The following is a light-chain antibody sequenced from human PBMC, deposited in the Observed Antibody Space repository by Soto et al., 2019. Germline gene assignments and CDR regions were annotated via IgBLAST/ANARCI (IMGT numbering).Light chain of an antibody. V-gene: IGLV4-69*01. Sequence: QLVLTQPPSASASLGASVKLTCTLSSGHNSYAIAWHQQQPEKGPRYLMKLNSDGSHSKGDGIPARFSCSSSGAERYLTISSLQSEDEADYYCQTWSTDIRVFGGGTELTVL. CDR2: LNSDGSH. CDR1: SGHNSYA. CDR3: QTWSTDIRV. J-gene: IGLJ3*02.